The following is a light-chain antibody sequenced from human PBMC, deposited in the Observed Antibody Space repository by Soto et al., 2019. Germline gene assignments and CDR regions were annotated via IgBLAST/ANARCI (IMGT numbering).Light chain of an antibody. Sequence: EIVLTQSPATLSLSPGERATLSCRASQSVSSYLAWYQQKPGQALRLLIYDASNRATGIPARFSGSGSGTDFTLTISSLEPEDFAVYYCQQRSNWQFGQGTKVEIK. J-gene: IGKJ1*01. CDR2: DAS. CDR1: QSVSSY. CDR3: QQRSNWQ. V-gene: IGKV3-11*01.